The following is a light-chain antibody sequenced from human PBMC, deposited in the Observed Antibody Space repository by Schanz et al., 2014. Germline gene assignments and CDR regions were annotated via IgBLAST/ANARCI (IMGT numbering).Light chain of an antibody. V-gene: IGLV1-44*01. CDR2: SNN. CDR3: AAWDDSVNGQL. Sequence: QSVLAQPPSASEPPGQRVSISCSGGRSNIGSNSVNWYQQLPGTAPKLGIYSNNRRPSGDPDRFSGSKSGTSASLAISGLQSEDEADYYCAAWDDSVNGQLFGGGTKLTV. J-gene: IGLJ3*02. CDR1: RSNIGSNS.